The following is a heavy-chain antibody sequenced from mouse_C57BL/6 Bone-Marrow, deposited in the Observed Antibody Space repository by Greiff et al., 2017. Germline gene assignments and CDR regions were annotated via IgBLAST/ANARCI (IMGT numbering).Heavy chain of an antibody. CDR3: ARDGGY. Sequence: DVKLVESEGGLVQPGSSMKLSCTASGFTFSDYYMAWVRQVPEKGLEWVANINYDGSSTYYLDSLKSRFIISRDNATNILYLQMSSLKSEDTATYYCARDGGYWGQGTTLTVSS. J-gene: IGHJ2*01. CDR2: INYDGSST. V-gene: IGHV5-16*01. CDR1: GFTFSDYY.